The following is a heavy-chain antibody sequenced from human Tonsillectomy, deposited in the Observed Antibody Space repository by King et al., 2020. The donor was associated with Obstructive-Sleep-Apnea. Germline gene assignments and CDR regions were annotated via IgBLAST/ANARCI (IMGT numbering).Heavy chain of an antibody. V-gene: IGHV4-59*01. CDR3: ARRKFYYDSSGPPGDY. D-gene: IGHD3-22*01. CDR1: GGSISSFY. CDR2: IYYMGST. J-gene: IGHJ4*02. Sequence: VQLQESGPGLVKPSETLSLTCTVSGGSISSFYWNWIRQPPGKGLEWIGYIYYMGSTNYNPSLKSRVTISLDTTKNPFSLKLTSVTAADTAVYYCARRKFYYDSSGPPGDYWGQGTLVTVSS.